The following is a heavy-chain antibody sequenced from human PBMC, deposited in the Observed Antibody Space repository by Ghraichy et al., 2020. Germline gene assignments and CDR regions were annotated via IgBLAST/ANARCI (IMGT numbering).Heavy chain of an antibody. CDR3: TRDGSKGARGDAFDI. J-gene: IGHJ3*02. CDR2: IDPSGKT. Sequence: SETLSLTCSVSGDSISSSYWSWIRQPAGKGLEWIGRIDPSGKTNNNPSLNSRVTLSLDTSKTPFYLRLNSVTAADTAVYYCTRDGSKGARGDAFDIWGQGTMVTVSS. D-gene: IGHD4/OR15-4a*01. V-gene: IGHV4-4*07. CDR1: GDSISSSY.